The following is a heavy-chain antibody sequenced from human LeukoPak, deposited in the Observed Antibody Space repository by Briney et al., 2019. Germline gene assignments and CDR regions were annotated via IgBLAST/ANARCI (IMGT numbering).Heavy chain of an antibody. V-gene: IGHV3-74*01. J-gene: IGHJ4*02. CDR3: AKHYYGSGTYYNPFDN. Sequence: GGSLRLSCAASGFTFSRYWMYWVRHAPGKGLVWVSRINTDGSTTDYADSVRGRFTISRDNAKNTLYLQMNSLRAEDTAVHYCAKHYYGSGTYYNPFDNWGQGTLVTVSS. D-gene: IGHD3-10*01. CDR2: INTDGSTT. CDR1: GFTFSRYW.